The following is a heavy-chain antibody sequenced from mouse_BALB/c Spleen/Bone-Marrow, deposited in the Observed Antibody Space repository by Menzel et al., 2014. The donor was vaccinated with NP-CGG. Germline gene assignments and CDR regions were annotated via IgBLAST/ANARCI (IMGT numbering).Heavy chain of an antibody. CDR2: ISSGSSPI. V-gene: IGHV5-17*02. J-gene: IGHJ2*01. CDR3: TRVGSWEDFDY. CDR1: GFTFSSFG. D-gene: IGHD4-1*01. Sequence: EVNVVESGGGLVQPGGSRKLSCAASGFTFSSFGMHWVRQAPEKGLEWVAYISSGSSPIFYADTVKGRFTISRDNPKNTLFLQMTSLRSEDTAIYYCTRVGSWEDFDYWGQGTTLTVSS.